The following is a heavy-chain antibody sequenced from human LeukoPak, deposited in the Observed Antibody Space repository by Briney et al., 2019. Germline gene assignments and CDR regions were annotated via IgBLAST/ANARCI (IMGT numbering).Heavy chain of an antibody. D-gene: IGHD6-25*01. CDR3: AKEIAAYDPWAFDY. CDR2: IRSDGSNK. J-gene: IGHJ4*02. CDR1: GFIFSNYG. Sequence: GGSLRLSCAASGFIFSNYGMHWVRQAPGTGLEWVAFIRSDGSNKYYADSVKGRFTIARHNSKNTLYLQMNSLRAEDPAVYYCAKEIAAYDPWAFDYWGQGTLVTVSS. V-gene: IGHV3-30*02.